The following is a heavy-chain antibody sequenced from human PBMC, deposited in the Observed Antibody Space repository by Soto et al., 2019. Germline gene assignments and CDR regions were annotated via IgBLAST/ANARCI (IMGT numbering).Heavy chain of an antibody. D-gene: IGHD3-22*01. Sequence: ASVKVSCKASGYIFTNYNMHWVRQAPGQGLEWMGTINPSGGSRSYAQKFQGRVTMTRDTSTRTVFMELSSLRSEDTAVYYCARSYYDSSAYSYFDYWGQGTLVTVSS. CDR1: GYIFTNYN. J-gene: IGHJ4*02. V-gene: IGHV1-46*01. CDR2: INPSGGSR. CDR3: ARSYYDSSAYSYFDY.